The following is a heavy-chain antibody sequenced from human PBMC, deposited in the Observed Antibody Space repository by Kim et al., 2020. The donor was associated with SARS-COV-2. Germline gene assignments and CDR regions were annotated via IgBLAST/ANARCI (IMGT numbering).Heavy chain of an antibody. Sequence: GGSLRLSCAASGFTFSSYWMHWVRQAPGKGLVWVSHINTDGSTTNYADSVKGRFIISRDDAKNTLYLQMNSLRAGDTAVYYCVRSCGYPDYWGQGTLVTVSS. CDR2: INTDGSTT. D-gene: IGHD3-22*01. CDR3: VRSCGYPDY. CDR1: GFTFSSYW. J-gene: IGHJ4*02. V-gene: IGHV3-74*01.